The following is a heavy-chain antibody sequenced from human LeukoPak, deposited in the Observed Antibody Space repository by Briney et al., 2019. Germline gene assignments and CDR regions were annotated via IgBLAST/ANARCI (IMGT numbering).Heavy chain of an antibody. V-gene: IGHV4-34*01. CDR2: IYHTGST. J-gene: IGHJ6*03. Sequence: SETLSLTCAVYGGPFSTYYWSWIRQPPGKGLEWIGDIYHTGSTTYSPSLKSRVTISVDTSKNQFSLKLSSVTAADTAVYYCARGPLFLWFGERDYYMDVWGKGTTVTVSS. CDR3: ARGPLFLWFGERDYYMDV. CDR1: GGPFSTYY. D-gene: IGHD3-10*01.